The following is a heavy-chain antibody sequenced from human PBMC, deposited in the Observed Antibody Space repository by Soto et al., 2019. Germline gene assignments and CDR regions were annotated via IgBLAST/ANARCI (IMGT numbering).Heavy chain of an antibody. CDR1: GFTLGTYW. V-gene: IGHV3-7*05. CDR3: ARDVSPGSSSLYLDAFDI. Sequence: EVQLEESGGGLVQPGGSLRLSCAASGFTLGTYWMTWVRQAPGKGLEWVANIKQDESKKSSLDSVRGRFTISRDNARNSLYLQMNRLRVEDTGLYYCARDVSPGSSSLYLDAFDIWGQGTMVIVSS. CDR2: IKQDESKK. J-gene: IGHJ3*02. D-gene: IGHD3-10*01.